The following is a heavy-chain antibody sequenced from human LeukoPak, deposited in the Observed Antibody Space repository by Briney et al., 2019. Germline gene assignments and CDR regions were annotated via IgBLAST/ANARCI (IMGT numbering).Heavy chain of an antibody. V-gene: IGHV1-69*13. CDR2: SIPIFGTP. CDR3: GRGPNAGFWSGYSDY. Sequence: SGNVSCKASGGTFSIYAISWVRHALGQGLEWRGGSIPIFGTPNYAQKFQRKVTITADESTSTAYMELSSLRSEDAAVYYCGRGPNAGFWSGYSDYWGQGTLVTVSS. J-gene: IGHJ4*02. D-gene: IGHD3-3*01. CDR1: GGTFSIYA.